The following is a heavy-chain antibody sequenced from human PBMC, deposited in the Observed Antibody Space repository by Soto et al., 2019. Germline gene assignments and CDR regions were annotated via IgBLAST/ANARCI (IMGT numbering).Heavy chain of an antibody. Sequence: GSLRLSCAASVFTFTSYWMHWVRQAPGKGPVWVSHIKGDGSTTFYADSVKGRFTISRDNAKNTLDLQMNSLRAEDSAVYYCARGRKTTVTTYPYDYWGQGTLVTVSS. J-gene: IGHJ4*02. CDR2: IKGDGSTT. V-gene: IGHV3-74*01. D-gene: IGHD4-17*01. CDR3: ARGRKTTVTTYPYDY. CDR1: VFTFTSYW.